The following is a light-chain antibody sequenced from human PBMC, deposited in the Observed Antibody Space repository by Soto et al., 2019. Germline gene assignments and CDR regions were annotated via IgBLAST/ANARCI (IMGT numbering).Light chain of an antibody. CDR2: DAS. V-gene: IGKV3-11*01. J-gene: IGKJ4*01. CDR1: QSVRSS. CDR3: QQRSSWLLT. Sequence: EFVLTQSPATLSLSPGERATLSCRASQSVRSSLAWYQQKPGQAPRLLIYDASKRATGIPARFSGSGSGTDFTLTISSLEPEDFAVYYCQQRSSWLLTFGGGTKVEIK.